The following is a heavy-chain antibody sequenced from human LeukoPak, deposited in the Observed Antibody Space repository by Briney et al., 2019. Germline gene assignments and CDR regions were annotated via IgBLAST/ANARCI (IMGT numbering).Heavy chain of an antibody. V-gene: IGHV5-51*01. CDR1: GYSFTSYW. CDR3: ARQSVLRYFDWFGFLDY. D-gene: IGHD3-9*01. J-gene: IGHJ4*02. CDR2: IYPGDSDT. Sequence: GESLKISCKGSGYSFTSYWIGWVRQMPGKGLEWMGIIYPGDSDTRYSPSLQGQVTISADKSISTAYLQWSSLKASDTAMYYRARQSVLRYFDWFGFLDYWGQGTLVTVSS.